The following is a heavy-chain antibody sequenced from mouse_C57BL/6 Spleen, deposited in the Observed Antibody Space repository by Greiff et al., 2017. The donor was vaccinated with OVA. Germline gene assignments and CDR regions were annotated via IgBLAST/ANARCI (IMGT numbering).Heavy chain of an antibody. CDR2: ISSGSNTI. CDR1: GFTFSDYG. V-gene: IGHV5-17*01. J-gene: IGHJ4*01. Sequence: EVQLVESGGGLVKPGGSLKLSCAASGFTFSDYGMHWVRQAPEKGLEWVAYISSGSNTIYYADTVKGRFTISRDNAKNTLFLQMTSLRSEDTAMYYCARHNLYAMDYWGQGTSVTVSS. D-gene: IGHD1-3*01. CDR3: ARHNLYAMDY.